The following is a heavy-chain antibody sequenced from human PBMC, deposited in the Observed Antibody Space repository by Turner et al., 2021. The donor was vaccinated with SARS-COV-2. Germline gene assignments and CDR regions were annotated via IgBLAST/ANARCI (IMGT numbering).Heavy chain of an antibody. CDR2: ISWNSGRI. CDR3: VKDMVRGIIYYYYGMDV. V-gene: IGHV3-9*01. J-gene: IGHJ6*02. CDR1: GFTFDDYA. D-gene: IGHD3-10*01. Sequence: EVQLVESGGGLVQPGRSLRLSCAASGFTFDDYAMHWVRQAPGKGLEWVSGISWNSGRIGYADSVKGRFTISRDNAKNSLYLQMNSLRAEDTALYYCVKDMVRGIIYYYYGMDVWGPGTTVTVSS.